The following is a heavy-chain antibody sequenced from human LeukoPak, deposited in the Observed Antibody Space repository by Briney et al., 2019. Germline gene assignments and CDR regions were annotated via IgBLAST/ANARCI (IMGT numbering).Heavy chain of an antibody. V-gene: IGHV3-21*01. J-gene: IGHJ4*02. D-gene: IGHD2-15*01. Sequence: GGSLRLSCAASGFTFSSYSMNWVRQAPGKGLEWVSSISSSSSYIYYADSVKGRFTISRDNAKNSLYLQMNSLRAEDTAVYYCVREGRSISVWCSGGSCYDFDYWGQGTLVTVSS. CDR3: VREGRSISVWCSGGSCYDFDY. CDR2: ISSSSSYI. CDR1: GFTFSSYS.